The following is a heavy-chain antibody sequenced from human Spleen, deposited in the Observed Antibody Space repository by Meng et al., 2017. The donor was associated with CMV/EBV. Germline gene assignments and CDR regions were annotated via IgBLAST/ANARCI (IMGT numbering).Heavy chain of an antibody. J-gene: IGHJ5*02. CDR1: GYTFGDYF. V-gene: IGHV1-2*02. CDR3: ARCNYYFDSSGPFGP. Sequence: FGYTFGDYFVHWVRQAPGQGLEWMGWINPRSGDTNYAQQFQGRVTMARDTAISATYTELRRLRSDDTALYYCARCNYYFDSSGPFGPWGQGTLVTVSS. CDR2: INPRSGDT. D-gene: IGHD3-22*01.